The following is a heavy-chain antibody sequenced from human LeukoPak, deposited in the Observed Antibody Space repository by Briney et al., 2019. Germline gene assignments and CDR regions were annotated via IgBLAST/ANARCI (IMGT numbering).Heavy chain of an antibody. J-gene: IGHJ4*02. CDR3: ARDSGMVRGTVDY. CDR1: VYTFTSYY. Sequence: ASVKVSCKSSVYTFTSYYIYCVRQTPGQGLECMGIINPSGGSTSYAQKFQGRVTMTRDTSTSTVYMELSSLRSEDTAVYYCARDSGMVRGTVDYWGQGTLVTVSS. V-gene: IGHV1-46*01. CDR2: INPSGGST. D-gene: IGHD3-10*01.